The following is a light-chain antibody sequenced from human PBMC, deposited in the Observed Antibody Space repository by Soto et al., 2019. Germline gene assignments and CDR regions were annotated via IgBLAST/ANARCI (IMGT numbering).Light chain of an antibody. CDR2: WAS. V-gene: IGKV4-1*01. Sequence: DIVMTQFPDSLAVSLGERATINCKSSQSVLYSPNNKNYLAWYQQKPGQPPKLLVYWASTRESGVPDRFSGSGSGTDFTLTISSLQAEDAAVYYCHQYHSAPQTLGQGTKVEIK. CDR1: QSVLYSPNNKNY. J-gene: IGKJ1*01. CDR3: HQYHSAPQT.